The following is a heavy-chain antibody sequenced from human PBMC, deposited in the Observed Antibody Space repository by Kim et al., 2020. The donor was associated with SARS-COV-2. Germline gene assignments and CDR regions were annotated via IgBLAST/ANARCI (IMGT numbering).Heavy chain of an antibody. J-gene: IGHJ6*02. V-gene: IGHV4-59*01. CDR2: SGST. D-gene: IGHD3-10*02. Sequence: SGSTNYNPSLKSRVTISGDTSTSQFSLQLNSMTAADTGVYYCARVFRGMDGWGQGTTVIVS. CDR3: ARVFRGMDG.